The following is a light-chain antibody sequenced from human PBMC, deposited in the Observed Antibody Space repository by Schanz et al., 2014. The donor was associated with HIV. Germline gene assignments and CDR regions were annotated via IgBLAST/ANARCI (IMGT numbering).Light chain of an antibody. CDR1: SSDVGPYNL. V-gene: IGLV2-23*02. CDR2: EVF. J-gene: IGLJ1*01. CDR3: CSYAGSSTPYV. Sequence: QSALPQPASVSGSPGQSITISCTGTSSDVGPYNLLSWYQQHPGKAPKLMIYEVFKRPSGVSNRFSASKSGNTASLTISGLQAEDEADYYCCSYAGSSTPYVFGAGTKLTVL.